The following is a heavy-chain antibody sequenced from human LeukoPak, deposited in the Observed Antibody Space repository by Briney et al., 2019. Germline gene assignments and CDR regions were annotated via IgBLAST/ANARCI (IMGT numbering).Heavy chain of an antibody. Sequence: ASVKVSCKASGYTFNSYGISWVRQAPGQGLEWMGWISAYNGHTNYAQKFQGRVTMTTDTSTSTSYMELRSLRSDDTAVYYCARALAQGGSFDLYYFDSWGQGSLVTVSS. J-gene: IGHJ4*02. V-gene: IGHV1-18*01. CDR2: ISAYNGHT. D-gene: IGHD3-9*01. CDR3: ARALAQGGSFDLYYFDS. CDR1: GYTFNSYG.